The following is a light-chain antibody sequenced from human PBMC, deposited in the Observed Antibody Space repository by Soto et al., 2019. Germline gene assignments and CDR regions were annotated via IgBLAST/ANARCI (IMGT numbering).Light chain of an antibody. J-gene: IGKJ5*01. CDR1: QSVNSF. V-gene: IGKV3-20*01. CDR2: GAS. Sequence: EIVLTQSPVTLSLSPGERATLSCRASQSVNSFLAWYQQKPGQAPRLLIYGASYRAAGIPDRFSGSRSGTDFTLTIDRLEPKDFAVYYCQLYGSSSITFGQGTRLE. CDR3: QLYGSSSIT.